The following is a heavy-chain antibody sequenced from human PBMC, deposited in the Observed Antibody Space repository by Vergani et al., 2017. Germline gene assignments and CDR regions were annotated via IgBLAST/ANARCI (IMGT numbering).Heavy chain of an antibody. Sequence: VKVVQSGAEVKKSGASVKVSCKTSGYTFSNYYMPWVRQAPGQGLEWMGIINPSGGHTNYAQKFQGRVTMTRETSTRTVYMELSSLRSEDTAIYYCARGDYCILTGYRYWGQGTLVTVSA. CDR3: ARGDYCILTGYRY. D-gene: IGHD3-9*01. CDR2: INPSGGHT. CDR1: GYTFSNYY. J-gene: IGHJ4*02. V-gene: IGHV1-46*03.